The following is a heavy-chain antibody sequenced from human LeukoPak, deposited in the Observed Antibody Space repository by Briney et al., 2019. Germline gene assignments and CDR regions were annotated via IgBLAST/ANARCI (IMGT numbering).Heavy chain of an antibody. J-gene: IGHJ3*02. V-gene: IGHV3-23*01. CDR3: AKDRGGSGSDYYSAFDI. CDR1: GFTFSSYA. Sequence: GGSLRLSCAASGFTFSSYAMSWVRQAPGTGLGWVSGISGSGGSTYYADSVKGRFTISRDNSKNTLYLEMNSLRADDTAVYYCAKDRGGSGSDYYSAFDIWGQGTMVTVSS. D-gene: IGHD3-10*01. CDR2: ISGSGGST.